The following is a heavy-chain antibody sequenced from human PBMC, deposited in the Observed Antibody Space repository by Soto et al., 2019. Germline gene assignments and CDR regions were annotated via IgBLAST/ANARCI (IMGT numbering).Heavy chain of an antibody. CDR3: ASLGSYSSSWTAFDI. CDR2: IYYSGST. D-gene: IGHD6-13*01. CDR1: GGSVSSGSYY. Sequence: PSETLSLTCTVSGGSVSSGSYYWSWIRQPPGKGLEWIGYIYYSGSTNYNPSLKSRVTTSVDRSKNQFSLKLSSVTAADTAVYYCASLGSYSSSWTAFDIWGQGTMVTVSS. J-gene: IGHJ3*02. V-gene: IGHV4-61*01.